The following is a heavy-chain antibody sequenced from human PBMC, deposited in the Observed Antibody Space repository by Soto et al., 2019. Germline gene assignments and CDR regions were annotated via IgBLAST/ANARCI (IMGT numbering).Heavy chain of an antibody. CDR2: ISSDGSDK. CDR1: GFTFSSYG. Sequence: QVQLVESGGGVFQPGRSLRLSCAASGFTFSSYGMHWVRQAPGKGLEWVAVISSDGSDKNYADSVKGRFSISRDNSRNTLFLQMNSLRPEDTAVFYCAKEPYDSTGFYYSFHHWGQGTLVTVSS. V-gene: IGHV3-30*18. J-gene: IGHJ4*02. D-gene: IGHD3-22*01. CDR3: AKEPYDSTGFYYSFHH.